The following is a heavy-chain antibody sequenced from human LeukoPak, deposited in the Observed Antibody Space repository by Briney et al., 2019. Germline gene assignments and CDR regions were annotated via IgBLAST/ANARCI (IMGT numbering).Heavy chain of an antibody. CDR2: IRRKAYGGTT. V-gene: IGHV3-49*03. CDR1: GFTIGDYV. CDR3: TRGRARGDPDY. D-gene: IGHD3-10*01. J-gene: IGHJ4*02. Sequence: QPGRSLRLSCTASGFTIGDYVMSWFRQAPGKGLEWVSFIRRKAYGGTTEYAASVKGRFTISRDDSKRIAYLQMNSLKAEDTAVYYCTRGRARGDPDYWGQGTLVTVSA.